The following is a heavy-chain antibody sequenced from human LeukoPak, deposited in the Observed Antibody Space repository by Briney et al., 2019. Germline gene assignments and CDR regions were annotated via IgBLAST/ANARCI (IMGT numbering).Heavy chain of an antibody. D-gene: IGHD1-14*01. Sequence: GGSLRLSCAASGFIFSSYWMSWVRQAPGKGLEWVANIKQDGSEKYYVDSVKGRFTISRDNAKNSLYLQMNSLRAEDTAVYYCASNRAGGVNDYWGQGTLVTVSS. J-gene: IGHJ4*02. CDR2: IKQDGSEK. CDR3: ASNRAGGVNDY. V-gene: IGHV3-7*01. CDR1: GFIFSSYW.